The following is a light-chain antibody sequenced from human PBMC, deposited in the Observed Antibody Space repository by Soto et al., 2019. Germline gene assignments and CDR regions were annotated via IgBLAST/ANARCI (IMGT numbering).Light chain of an antibody. V-gene: IGKV3-20*01. J-gene: IGKJ1*01. Sequence: EIVLTQSPGTLSLSPGERATLSCRASQSVSNNYLAWYQQKPGQAPRLLISGASNRATGIPDRFSGSGSGTDITLTISRLEPEDFAVYYCQQYGSSGTFGQGTKVEIK. CDR1: QSVSNNY. CDR2: GAS. CDR3: QQYGSSGT.